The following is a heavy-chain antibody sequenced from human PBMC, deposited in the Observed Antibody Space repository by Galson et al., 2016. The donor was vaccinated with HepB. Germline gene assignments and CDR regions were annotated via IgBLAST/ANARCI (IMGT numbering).Heavy chain of an antibody. Sequence: SVKVSCKASGGTFNSYAFSWVRQAPGQGLEWLGRSIPILSMANYAEKFQGRVTITADISARTAYMELSSLRSEDTAVYYCARDAVAVVGTLHLYYYGMDVWGQGTTVTVSS. CDR1: GGTFNSYA. CDR3: ARDAVAVVGTLHLYYYGMDV. V-gene: IGHV1-69*04. CDR2: SIPILSMA. J-gene: IGHJ6*02. D-gene: IGHD6-13*01.